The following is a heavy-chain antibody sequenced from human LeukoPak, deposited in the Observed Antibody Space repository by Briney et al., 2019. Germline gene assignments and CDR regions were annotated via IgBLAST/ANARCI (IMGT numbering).Heavy chain of an antibody. CDR3: AGAYYDSSGYPGADAFDI. J-gene: IGHJ3*02. D-gene: IGHD3-22*01. CDR2: IYHSGST. CDR1: DYSISSSYY. V-gene: IGHV4-38-2*02. Sequence: SETLSLTCTVSDYSISSSYYWGWIRQPPGKGLEWFGIIYHSGSTYYNPSLKSRVTISVDTSKNQFSLKLSSVTAADTAVYYCAGAYYDSSGYPGADAFDIWGQGTMVTVSS.